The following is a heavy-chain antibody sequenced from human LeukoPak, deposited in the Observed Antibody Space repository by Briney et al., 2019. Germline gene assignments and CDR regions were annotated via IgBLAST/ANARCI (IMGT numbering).Heavy chain of an antibody. D-gene: IGHD3-16*01. CDR3: ARADYVWGSYSR. CDR1: GGSFSGYY. CDR2: INHSGST. Sequence: SETLSLTCAVYGGSFSGYYWSWIRQPPGKGLEWIGEINHSGSTNYNPSLKSRVTISVDTSKNQFSLKLSSVTAADTAVYYCARADYVWGSYSRWGQGTLVTVSS. J-gene: IGHJ4*02. V-gene: IGHV4-34*01.